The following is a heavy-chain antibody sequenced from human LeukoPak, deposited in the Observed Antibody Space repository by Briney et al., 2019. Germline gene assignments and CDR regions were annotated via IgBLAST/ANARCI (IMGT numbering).Heavy chain of an antibody. J-gene: IGHJ5*02. CDR1: GGSISSYY. D-gene: IGHD3-10*01. V-gene: IGHV4-59*08. CDR3: ARVFMVRGSRWFDP. Sequence: SETLSLTCTVSGGSISSYYWSWIRQPPGKGLEWIGYIYYSGSTNYNPSLKSRVTISVDTSKNQFSLKLSSVTAADTAVYYCARVFMVRGSRWFDPWGQGTLVTVSS. CDR2: IYYSGST.